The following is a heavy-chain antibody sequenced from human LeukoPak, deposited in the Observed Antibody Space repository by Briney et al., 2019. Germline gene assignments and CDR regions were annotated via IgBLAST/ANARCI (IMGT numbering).Heavy chain of an antibody. CDR2: IYTSGST. V-gene: IGHV4-4*07. CDR1: GGSISSYY. CDR3: ARAPRQWRQKYFDL. D-gene: IGHD6-19*01. J-gene: IGHJ2*01. Sequence: SETLSLTCTASGGSISSYYWSWIRQPAGKGLEWIGRIYTSGSTNYNPSLKSRVTMSVDTSKNQFSLKLSSVTAADTAVNYCARAPRQWRQKYFDLWGRGTLVTVSS.